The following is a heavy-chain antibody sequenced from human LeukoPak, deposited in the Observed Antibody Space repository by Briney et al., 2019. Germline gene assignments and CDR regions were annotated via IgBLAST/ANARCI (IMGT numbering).Heavy chain of an antibody. J-gene: IGHJ4*02. CDR1: GGPFSGYY. V-gene: IGHV4-34*01. CDR3: ARVATTVTNSDY. Sequence: PSETLSLTCAVYGGPFSGYYWSWIRQPLGKGLEWIGEINHSGSTNYNPSLKSRVTISVDTSKNQFSLKLSSVTAADTAVYYCARVATTVTNSDYWGQGTLVTVSS. CDR2: INHSGST. D-gene: IGHD4-17*01.